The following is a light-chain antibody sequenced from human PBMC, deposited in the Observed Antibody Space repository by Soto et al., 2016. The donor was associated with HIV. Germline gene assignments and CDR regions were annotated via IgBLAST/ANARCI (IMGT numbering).Light chain of an antibody. V-gene: IGKV1-5*03. Sequence: DIQMTQSPSSLSASVGDRVTITCRASQSISSWLAWYQQKPGKAPKLLTYKASSLESGVPSRFSGSGSGTEFTLTISSLQPDDFATYYCQQYNSYSPGFTFGPWDQSGYQT. CDR2: KAS. CDR1: QSISSW. CDR3: QQYNSYSPGFT. J-gene: IGKJ3*01.